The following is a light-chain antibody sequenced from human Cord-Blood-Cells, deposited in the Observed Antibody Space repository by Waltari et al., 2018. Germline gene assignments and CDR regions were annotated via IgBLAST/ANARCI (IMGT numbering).Light chain of an antibody. CDR3: SSYTSSSTLV. Sequence: QSALTQPASVSGSPGQSITISCTGTSSDVGGYNYVSWYQQHPGKAPNIMIYDVSNRPSGGSNRFAGSKSGNTASLTISGLQAEDEADYYCSSYTSSSTLVFGGGTKLTVL. V-gene: IGLV2-14*01. CDR1: SSDVGGYNY. CDR2: DVS. J-gene: IGLJ2*01.